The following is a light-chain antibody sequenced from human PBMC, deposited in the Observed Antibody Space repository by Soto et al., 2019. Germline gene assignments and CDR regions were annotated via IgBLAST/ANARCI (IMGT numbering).Light chain of an antibody. CDR1: QSVSSTD. CDR3: HQFGNSFRP. V-gene: IGKV3-20*01. J-gene: IGKJ1*01. Sequence: EIVLTQSPGTLSLSPGERATLSCRASQSVSSTDLNWYQQKPGQAPRLLIYGTSSRATGIPDRFNGSGSGTDFTLTISRLEPEDFAVYYCHQFGNSFRPFGKGTEVEV. CDR2: GTS.